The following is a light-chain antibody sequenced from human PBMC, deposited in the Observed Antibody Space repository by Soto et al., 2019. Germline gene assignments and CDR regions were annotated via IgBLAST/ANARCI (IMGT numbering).Light chain of an antibody. V-gene: IGLV1-40*01. Sequence: QSVLTQPPSVSGAPGQRVTISCTGRSSNIGAGYDVHWYQQLPGTAPKFLIYGNSNRPSGVPDRFSGSKSGTSASLAITGLQAEDEADYYCQSYDSSLNWVFGGGTKLTVL. CDR3: QSYDSSLNWV. CDR1: SSNIGAGYD. CDR2: GNS. J-gene: IGLJ3*02.